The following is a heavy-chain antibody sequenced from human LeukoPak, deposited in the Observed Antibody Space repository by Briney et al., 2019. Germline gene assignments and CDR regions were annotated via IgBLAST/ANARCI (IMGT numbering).Heavy chain of an antibody. CDR2: LNPHTGGA. D-gene: IGHD2-21*01. Sequence: ASVKVSCKTSRYTFTDYYIPWVRQAPGQGLEWMGQLNPHTGGANYPQKFQGRVSMTRDTSINTAYIEVSRLTSDDTAVYYCARVTWKAVIAAPDYWGQGTLVTVSS. J-gene: IGHJ4*02. V-gene: IGHV1-2*06. CDR1: RYTFTDYY. CDR3: ARVTWKAVIAAPDY.